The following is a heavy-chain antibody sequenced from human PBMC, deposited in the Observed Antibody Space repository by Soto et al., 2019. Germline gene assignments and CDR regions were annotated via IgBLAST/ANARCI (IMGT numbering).Heavy chain of an antibody. D-gene: IGHD2-15*01. CDR2: IWYDGSSK. CDR1: GFTFSNHG. J-gene: IGHJ4*02. Sequence: QVQLVESGGGVVQPGRSLRVSCAASGFTFSNHGMHWVRQAPGKGLEWVAIIWYDGSSKYYGDSLRGRCSISRNNSKNTGSLHMTGLRAKVSGVYYCARAFTDGRRWFRFDYRGQGNLVTVAS. V-gene: IGHV3-33*01. CDR3: ARAFTDGRRWFRFDY.